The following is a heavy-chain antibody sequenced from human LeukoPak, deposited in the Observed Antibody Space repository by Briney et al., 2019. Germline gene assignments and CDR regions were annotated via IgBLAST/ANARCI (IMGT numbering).Heavy chain of an antibody. V-gene: IGHV3-23*01. CDR3: AKARGSSVYEQFDY. D-gene: IGHD5/OR15-5a*01. Sequence: GGSLRLSCAASGFAFSTYAMTWVRQAPEKGLQWVSTLSTSGRATYYAGSVEGRLTISRDNSKNTLYLQMNSLRDDDTAVYYCAKARGSSVYEQFDYWGQGTQVTVSP. CDR1: GFAFSTYA. J-gene: IGHJ4*02. CDR2: LSTSGRAT.